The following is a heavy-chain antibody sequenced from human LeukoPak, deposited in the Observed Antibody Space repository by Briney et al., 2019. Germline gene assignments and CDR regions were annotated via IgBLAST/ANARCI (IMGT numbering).Heavy chain of an antibody. J-gene: IGHJ4*02. V-gene: IGHV3-7*01. CDR3: TRGDSSSKIDY. D-gene: IGHD6-6*01. CDR2: IKEDGSEK. CDR1: GFTFRGYW. Sequence: PGGSLRLPCAASGFTFRGYWMSWVRQAPGKGLEWVANIKEDGSEKYYVDSVKGRFTISRDNAKNSLNLQMDSLRVEDTAVYYCTRGDSSSKIDYWGQGTLVTVSS.